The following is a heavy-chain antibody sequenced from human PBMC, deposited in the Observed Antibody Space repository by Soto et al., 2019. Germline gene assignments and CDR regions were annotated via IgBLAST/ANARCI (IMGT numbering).Heavy chain of an antibody. Sequence: QVQVVQSGAEVKKPGASVKISCKASGYSFTTYAMHWGRQAPGQRLEWMAWINGGNGNTKYSQKFQDRVTITRDTSANIAYMELSSLRSEDSAVYYCARGKGMEENYYYHGMDVWGQGTTVSVSS. CDR2: INGGNGNT. CDR3: ARGKGMEENYYYHGMDV. CDR1: GYSFTTYA. D-gene: IGHD1-1*01. V-gene: IGHV1-3*01. J-gene: IGHJ6*02.